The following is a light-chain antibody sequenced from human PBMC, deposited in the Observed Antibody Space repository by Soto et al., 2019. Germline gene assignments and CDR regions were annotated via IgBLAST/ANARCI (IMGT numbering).Light chain of an antibody. CDR3: QQYGSSPLFT. J-gene: IGKJ3*01. V-gene: IGKV3-20*01. Sequence: EIVLTQSPCTLSLSPGERATLSCRASQSVSSSYLAWYQQKPGQAPRLLIYGASSRATGIPDRFSGSGSGKDFTLTISRLEPEDFAVYYCQQYGSSPLFTFGPGTKVDIK. CDR1: QSVSSSY. CDR2: GAS.